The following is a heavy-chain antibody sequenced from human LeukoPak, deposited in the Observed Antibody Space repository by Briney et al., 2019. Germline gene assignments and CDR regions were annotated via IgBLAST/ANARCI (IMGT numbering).Heavy chain of an antibody. V-gene: IGHV4-59*01. Sequence: PSETLSLTCTVSGGSISSYYWSWIRQPPGKGLEWIGYIYYSGSTNYNPSLKSRVTISIDTSKNQFSLKLSSVTAADTAVYYCARQLDYGDQLSDYWGQGTLVTVSS. CDR1: GGSISSYY. D-gene: IGHD4-17*01. J-gene: IGHJ4*02. CDR3: ARQLDYGDQLSDY. CDR2: IYYSGST.